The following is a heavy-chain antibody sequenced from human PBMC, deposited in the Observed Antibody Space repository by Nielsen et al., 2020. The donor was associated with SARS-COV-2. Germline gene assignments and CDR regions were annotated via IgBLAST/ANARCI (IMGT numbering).Heavy chain of an antibody. J-gene: IGHJ6*02. CDR3: ARADALSSSWYSMDF. D-gene: IGHD6-13*01. Sequence: GESLKISCAASGFTFNNYDMHWVRQATGKGLEWVSAIGTGGDTFYPGSVKGRFTISRENAKNSLYLQMNSLRAGDTAVYYCARADALSSSWYSMDFWGQGTTVTVSS. CDR1: GFTFNNYD. V-gene: IGHV3-13*01. CDR2: IGTGGDT.